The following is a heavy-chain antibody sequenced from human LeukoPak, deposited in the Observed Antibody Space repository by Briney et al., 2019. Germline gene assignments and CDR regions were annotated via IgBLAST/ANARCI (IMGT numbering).Heavy chain of an antibody. CDR3: ARGQPGVAAAGDLDY. D-gene: IGHD6-13*01. V-gene: IGHV3-33*01. CDR2: IWSDGNNK. Sequence: PGGSLRLSCAASGFTFSSYAMHWVRQAQGKGLEWVAIIWSDGNNKYYADSVEGRFTISRDTSKNALFLQMNSLRAEDTAVYYCARGQPGVAAAGDLDYWGQGTLVTVSS. CDR1: GFTFSSYA. J-gene: IGHJ4*02.